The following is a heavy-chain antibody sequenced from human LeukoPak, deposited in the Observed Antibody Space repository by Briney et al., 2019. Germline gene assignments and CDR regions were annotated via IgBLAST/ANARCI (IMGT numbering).Heavy chain of an antibody. CDR2: IIPILGIA. CDR1: GGTFSSYA. J-gene: IGHJ4*02. D-gene: IGHD1-26*01. Sequence: SVKVSCKASGGTFSSYAISWVRQAPGQGLEWMGRIIPILGIANYAQKFQGRVTMTRDTSTSTVYMELSSLRSEDTAVYYCARKIGAPNKGFDYWGQGTLVTVS. V-gene: IGHV1-69*04. CDR3: ARKIGAPNKGFDY.